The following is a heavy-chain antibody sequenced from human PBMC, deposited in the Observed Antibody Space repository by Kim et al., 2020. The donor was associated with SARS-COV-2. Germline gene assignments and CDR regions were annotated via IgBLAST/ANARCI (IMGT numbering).Heavy chain of an antibody. Sequence: SETLSLTCTVSGGSISSGDYYWIWIRQPPGKGLEWIGYIYYSGSTYYNPSLKSRVTISVDTSKNQFSLKLSSVTAADTAVYYCARDQVTTGANFDYWGQGTLVTVSS. CDR3: ARDQVTTGANFDY. J-gene: IGHJ4*02. CDR1: GGSISSGDYY. CDR2: IYYSGST. D-gene: IGHD4-17*01. V-gene: IGHV4-30-4*01.